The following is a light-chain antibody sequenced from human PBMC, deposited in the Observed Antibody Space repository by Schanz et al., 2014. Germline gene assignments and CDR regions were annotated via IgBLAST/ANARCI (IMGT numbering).Light chain of an antibody. Sequence: EIVLTQSPGTLSLSPGERATLSCRASQSVSSSSLAWYQQKPGQAPKLLIYDASNRATGIPDRFSGSGSGTDFTRTISRLEPDDFAAYYCQHYVSSPGFGGGTKVEIK. J-gene: IGKJ4*02. CDR3: QHYVSSPG. CDR2: DAS. CDR1: QSVSSSS. V-gene: IGKV3-20*01.